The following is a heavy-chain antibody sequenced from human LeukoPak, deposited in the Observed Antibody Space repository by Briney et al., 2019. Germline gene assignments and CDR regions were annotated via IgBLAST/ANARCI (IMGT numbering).Heavy chain of an antibody. V-gene: IGHV5-51*01. CDR3: ARRLAHDSTESLPYAFDI. CDR2: IYPGDSDT. CDR1: GYSFPSYW. Sequence: GESLKISCKGSGYSFPSYWIGWVRQMPGKGLEWMGIIYPGDSDTRYSPSFQGQVTISADKSISTAYLQWSSLKASDTAMYYCARRLAHDSTESLPYAFDIWGQGTMVTVSS. J-gene: IGHJ3*02. D-gene: IGHD3-22*01.